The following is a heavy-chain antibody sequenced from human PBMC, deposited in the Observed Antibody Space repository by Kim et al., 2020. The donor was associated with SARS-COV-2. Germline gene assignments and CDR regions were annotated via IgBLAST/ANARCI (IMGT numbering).Heavy chain of an antibody. D-gene: IGHD3-3*01. Sequence: GGSLRLSCIGSGFTFSSNSMNWVRQAPGKGLEWVSYISSSSTTIHYADSVKGRFTISRDNAKNSLYLQMNSLRAEDTAVYYCARETAVIMEYCFDYWGQGTLVTVSS. CDR1: GFTFSSNS. V-gene: IGHV3-48*01. J-gene: IGHJ4*02. CDR3: ARETAVIMEYCFDY. CDR2: ISSSSTTI.